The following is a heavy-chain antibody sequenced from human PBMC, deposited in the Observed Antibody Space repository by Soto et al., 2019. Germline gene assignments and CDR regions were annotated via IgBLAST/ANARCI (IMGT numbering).Heavy chain of an antibody. CDR1: GYTFTTYG. CDR2: ISAYNSNT. V-gene: IGHV1-18*01. D-gene: IGHD6-19*01. Sequence: QVQLVQSGAEVKKPGASVKVSCKASGYTFTTYGISWVRQAPGQGLEWMGWISAYNSNTNYAQKLQGRVTMTTETSTTTAYMVLRSLRFDDTAVYYCARDDRVAGTPYYSDYWGQGTLVTVST. CDR3: ARDDRVAGTPYYSDY. J-gene: IGHJ4*02.